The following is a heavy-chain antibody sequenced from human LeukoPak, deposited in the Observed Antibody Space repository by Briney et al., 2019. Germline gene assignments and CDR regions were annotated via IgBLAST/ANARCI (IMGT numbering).Heavy chain of an antibody. D-gene: IGHD6-19*01. CDR1: GFTFSSYS. CDR2: ISSSSSTI. J-gene: IGHJ4*02. V-gene: IGHV3-48*04. CDR3: ASGYSSGWYDFDY. Sequence: GGSLRLSCAASGFTFSSYSMNWVRQAPGKGLEWVSYISSSSSTIYYADSVKGRFTISRDNAKNSLYLQMNSLRAEDTAVYYCASGYSSGWYDFDYWGQGTLVTVSS.